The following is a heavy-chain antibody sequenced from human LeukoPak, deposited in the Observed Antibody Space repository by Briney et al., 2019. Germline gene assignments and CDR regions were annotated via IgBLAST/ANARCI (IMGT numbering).Heavy chain of an antibody. D-gene: IGHD2-15*01. CDR1: GFTSSTYA. CDR2: ISYDGSNK. CDR3: ARGRGYCSGGSCLRFDF. V-gene: IGHV3-30*04. Sequence: PGGPLRLSCAASGFTSSTYAMHWVRQAPGKGLEWVAVISYDGSNKYYADSVKGRFTISRDNSKNTLYLQMNSLRTEDTALYYCARGRGYCSGGSCLRFDFWGQGTLVTVSS. J-gene: IGHJ4*02.